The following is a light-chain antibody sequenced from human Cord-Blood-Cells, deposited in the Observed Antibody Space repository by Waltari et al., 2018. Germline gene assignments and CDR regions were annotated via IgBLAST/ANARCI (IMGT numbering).Light chain of an antibody. CDR1: KLGDKY. V-gene: IGLV3-1*01. CDR2: QDS. CDR3: QAWDSSTVV. J-gene: IGLJ2*01. Sequence: SYELTQPPSVSVSPGQTASITCSGDKLGDKYACWYQQKPDQSPVLVIYQDSKRPSGIPERFSGSNSGTTATLTISGTQAMDEADYYCQAWDSSTVVFGGGTKLTVL.